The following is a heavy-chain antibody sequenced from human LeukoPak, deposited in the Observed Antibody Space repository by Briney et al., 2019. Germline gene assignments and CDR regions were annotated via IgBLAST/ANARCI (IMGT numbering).Heavy chain of an antibody. CDR3: ARESSGWYAFDY. CDR1: GYTFTSYD. V-gene: IGHV1-8*01. Sequence: ASVKVSCKASGYTFTSYDINWVRQATGQGLEWMGWMNPNSGNTGYAQKFQGRVTMTRNTSISTAYMELSSLRSEDTAVYYYARESSGWYAFDYWGQGTLVTVSS. D-gene: IGHD6-19*01. CDR2: MNPNSGNT. J-gene: IGHJ4*02.